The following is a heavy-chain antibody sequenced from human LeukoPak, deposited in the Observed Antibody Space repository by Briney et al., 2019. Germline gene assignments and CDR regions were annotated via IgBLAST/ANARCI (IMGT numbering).Heavy chain of an antibody. V-gene: IGHV3-74*01. J-gene: IGHJ4*02. CDR3: ARVSTGKYYFDS. D-gene: IGHD2-8*02. Sequence: GGSLRLSCAASGLTLSSYWMHWVRQAPGKGLVWVSRVNSDGSNTSYADSVKGRFTISRDNAKNTLYLQMNSLRAEDTAVYYCARVSTGKYYFDSWGQGTLVTVSS. CDR2: VNSDGSNT. CDR1: GLTLSSYW.